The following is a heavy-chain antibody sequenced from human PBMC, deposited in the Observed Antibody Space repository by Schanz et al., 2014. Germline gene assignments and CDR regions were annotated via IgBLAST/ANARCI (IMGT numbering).Heavy chain of an antibody. CDR3: AKRCSSTSCSHGAFDI. Sequence: EVQLVESGGGLVQPGGSLRVSCAASGFTVSSNYMSWVRQAPGKGLEWVSVIYSDGRTYYGDSVKGRFTISRDNSKNTLYLQMNSLRDEDTAMYYCAKRCSSTSCSHGAFDIWGQGTMVTVSS. CDR2: IYSDGRT. D-gene: IGHD2-2*01. V-gene: IGHV3-53*01. CDR1: GFTVSSNY. J-gene: IGHJ3*02.